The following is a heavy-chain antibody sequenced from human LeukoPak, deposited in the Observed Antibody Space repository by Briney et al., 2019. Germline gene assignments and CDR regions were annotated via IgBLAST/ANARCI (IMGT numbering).Heavy chain of an antibody. Sequence: GGSLRLSCAASGFMFSTYSMNWVRQAPGKGLEWVSSISSTSSHTYYADSVKGRFAISRDNAKNSLYLEMNSLRAEDTAVYYCATLKGSSWSDYWGQGTLVTDSS. CDR3: ATLKGSSWSDY. CDR2: ISSTSSHT. CDR1: GFMFSTYS. V-gene: IGHV3-21*01. J-gene: IGHJ4*02. D-gene: IGHD6-13*01.